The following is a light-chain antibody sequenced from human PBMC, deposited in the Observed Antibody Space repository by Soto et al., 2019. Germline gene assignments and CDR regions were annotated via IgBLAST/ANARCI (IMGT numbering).Light chain of an antibody. CDR3: QQYNNSWT. CDR1: QSVSSN. J-gene: IGKJ1*01. Sequence: IMITQAPATLSATPGERATLSCRASQSVSSNLAWYQQKPGQAHMLLIYGASTRATGIPARFSGSGSGTEFTLTISSLQSEDFAVYYCQQYNNSWTFGQGTKVDIK. V-gene: IGKV3-15*01. CDR2: GAS.